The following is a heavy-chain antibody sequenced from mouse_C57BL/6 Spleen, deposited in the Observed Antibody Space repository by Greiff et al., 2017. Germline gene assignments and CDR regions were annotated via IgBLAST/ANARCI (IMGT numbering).Heavy chain of an antibody. Sequence: QVQLKQSGAELVRPGTSVKMSCKASGYTFTNYWIGWAKQRPGRGLEWIGDIYPGGGYTNYNEKFKGKATLTADKSSSTAYMQFSSLTSEDSAIYYCARWDDGYYGFAYWGQGTLVTVSA. CDR1: GYTFTNYW. CDR2: IYPGGGYT. D-gene: IGHD2-3*01. J-gene: IGHJ3*01. CDR3: ARWDDGYYGFAY. V-gene: IGHV1-63*01.